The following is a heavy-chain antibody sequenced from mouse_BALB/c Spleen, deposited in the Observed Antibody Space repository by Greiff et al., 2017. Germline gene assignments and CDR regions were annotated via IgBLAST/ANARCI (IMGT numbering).Heavy chain of an antibody. CDR3: ANYYGSTSYAMDY. V-gene: IGHV5-6-5*01. J-gene: IGHJ4*01. Sequence: DVQLVESGGGLVKPGGSLKLSCAASGFTFSSYAMSWVRQTPEKRLEWVASISSGGSTYYPDSVKGRFTISRDNARNILYLQMSSLRSEDTAMYYCANYYGSTSYAMDYWGQGTSVTVSS. CDR2: ISSGGST. D-gene: IGHD1-1*01. CDR1: GFTFSSYA.